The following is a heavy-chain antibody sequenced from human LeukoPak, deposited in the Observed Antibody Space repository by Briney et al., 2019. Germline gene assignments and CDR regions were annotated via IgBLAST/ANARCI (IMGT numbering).Heavy chain of an antibody. CDR3: AADSTVIDAFDI. V-gene: IGHV1-3*01. CDR1: GYTFTSYA. Sequence: ASVKVSCKASGYTFTSYAMHWVRQAPGQRLEWMGWINAGNGNTKYSQKFQGRVTITRDTSASTAYMELSSLRSEDTAVYYCAADSTVIDAFDIWGQGTMVTVSS. J-gene: IGHJ3*02. CDR2: INAGNGNT. D-gene: IGHD1-1*01.